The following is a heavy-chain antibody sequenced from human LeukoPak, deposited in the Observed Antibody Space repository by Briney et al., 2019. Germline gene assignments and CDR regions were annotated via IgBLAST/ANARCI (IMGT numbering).Heavy chain of an antibody. Sequence: GASVKVSCKASGYTFTSYDINWVRQATGQGLEWMGWISGYNGNTNYAQQKLQGRVTMTRDTSISTAYMELSRLRSDDTAVYYCARAQYGSGSYYHYWGQGTLVTVSS. CDR2: ISGYNGNT. D-gene: IGHD3-10*01. CDR3: ARAQYGSGSYYHY. CDR1: GYTFTSYD. J-gene: IGHJ4*02. V-gene: IGHV1-18*01.